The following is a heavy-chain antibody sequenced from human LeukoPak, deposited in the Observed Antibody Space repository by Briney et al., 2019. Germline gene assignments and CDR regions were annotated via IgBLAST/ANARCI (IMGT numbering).Heavy chain of an antibody. V-gene: IGHV3-33*01. CDR2: IWYDGNNK. J-gene: IGHJ4*02. Sequence: PGGSLRLSCAASGFTFSSYGMHWVRQAPGKGLEWVAVIWYDGNNKYYADSVKGRFTISRDNSKNMLYLQMNRLRAEDTAVYSCAAAPNYYYFDYWGRGTLVTVSS. D-gene: IGHD5-24*01. CDR1: GFTFSSYG. CDR3: AAAPNYYYFDY.